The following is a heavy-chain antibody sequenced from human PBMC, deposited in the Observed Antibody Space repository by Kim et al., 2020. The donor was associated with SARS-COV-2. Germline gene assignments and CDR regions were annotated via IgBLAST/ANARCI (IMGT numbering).Heavy chain of an antibody. CDR3: TRVPPYSNSWWAAFDV. Sequence: GGSLRLSCAASGFTFSDSAMYWVRQASGKGLEWVGRIRSKANSYATAYDVSVKGRFIISRDDSKNTAYLQMNSLKTEDTAIYYCTRVPPYSNSWWAAFDV. J-gene: IGHJ3*01. V-gene: IGHV3-73*01. CDR2: IRSKANSYAT. CDR1: GFTFSDSA. D-gene: IGHD6-13*01.